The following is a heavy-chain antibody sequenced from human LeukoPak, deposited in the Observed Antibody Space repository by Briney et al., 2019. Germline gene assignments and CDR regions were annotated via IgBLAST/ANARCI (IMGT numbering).Heavy chain of an antibody. CDR3: ARSSYSSSSSV. V-gene: IGHV3-7*03. J-gene: IGHJ3*01. CDR2: INSDGSEG. Sequence: GGSLRLSCAVSGFTFSGFWMSWSRQAPGKGLEWVASINSDGSEGYYADVVKGRFTISRDDAKNSLYLQINSLRAEDTAVYYCARSSYSSSSSVWGQGTMVTVSS. CDR1: GFTFSGFW. D-gene: IGHD6-6*01.